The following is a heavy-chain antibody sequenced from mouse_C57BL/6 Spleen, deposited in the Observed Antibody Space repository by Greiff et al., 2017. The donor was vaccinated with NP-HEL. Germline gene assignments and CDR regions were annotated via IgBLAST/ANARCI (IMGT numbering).Heavy chain of an antibody. J-gene: IGHJ4*01. CDR2: IHPNSGST. D-gene: IGHD2-10*02. CDR1: GYTFTSYW. V-gene: IGHV1-64*01. Sequence: QVHVKQPGAELVKPGASVKLSCKASGYTFTSYWMHWVKQRPGQGLEWIGMIHPNSGSTNYNEKFKSKATLTVDKSSSTAYMQLSSLTSEDSAVYYCARSSGYGAMDYWGQGTSVTVSS. CDR3: ARSSGYGAMDY.